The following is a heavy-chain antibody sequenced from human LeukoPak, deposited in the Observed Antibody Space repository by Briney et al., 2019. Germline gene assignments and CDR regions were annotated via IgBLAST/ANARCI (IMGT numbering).Heavy chain of an antibody. CDR3: ARAVAVAALDY. D-gene: IGHD6-19*01. CDR2: ISRDSDIR. CDR1: GFIFGRDS. Sequence: GGSLTLSCAASGFIFGRDSMNWVRQAPGRGLEWISYISRDSDIRYYADSVRGRFHISRDNARNSLYLQMNSLRAEDTAVYYCARAVAVAALDYWGQGTLVTVSS. V-gene: IGHV3-48*01. J-gene: IGHJ4*02.